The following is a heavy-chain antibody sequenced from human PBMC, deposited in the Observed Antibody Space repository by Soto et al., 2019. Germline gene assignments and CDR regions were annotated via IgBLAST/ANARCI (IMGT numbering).Heavy chain of an antibody. CDR1: GFTFDDYA. V-gene: IGHV3-9*01. J-gene: IGHJ6*03. CDR3: AKDIRLYGSGSSPYYYYYMDV. Sequence: GGSLRLSCAASGFTFDDYAMHWVRQAPGKGLEWVSGISWNSGSIGYADSVKGRFTISRDNAKNSLYLQMNSLRAEDTALYYCAKDIRLYGSGSSPYYYYYMDVWGKGTTVTVSS. D-gene: IGHD3-10*01. CDR2: ISWNSGSI.